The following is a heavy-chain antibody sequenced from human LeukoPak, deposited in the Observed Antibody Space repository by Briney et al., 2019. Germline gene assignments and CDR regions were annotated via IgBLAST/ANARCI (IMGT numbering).Heavy chain of an antibody. CDR1: GFTVSSYG. J-gene: IGHJ6*02. Sequence: GGSLRLSCAASGFTVSSYGIYWVRQAPGKGLEWVAVISYEGSNKYYADSVKGRFTISRDNSKNTLYLQMNSLRAEDTAVYYCAKDQGIAAAGYYYYYGMDVWGQGTTVTVSS. CDR2: ISYEGSNK. CDR3: AKDQGIAAAGYYYYYGMDV. V-gene: IGHV3-30*18. D-gene: IGHD6-13*01.